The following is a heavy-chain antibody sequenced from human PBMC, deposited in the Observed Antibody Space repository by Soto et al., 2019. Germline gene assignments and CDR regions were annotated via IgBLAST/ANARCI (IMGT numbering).Heavy chain of an antibody. J-gene: IGHJ4*02. CDR1: GFTFSTYG. CDR2: ISYDGSNK. Sequence: LRLSCAASGFTFSTYGMHWVRQAPGKGLEWVAVISYDGSNKYYADSVKGRFTVSRDNSKNTLYLQMDSLRAEDTAVYYCAKDLSPMSRNWPADYWGQGTLVTVSS. D-gene: IGHD6-13*01. CDR3: AKDLSPMSRNWPADY. V-gene: IGHV3-30*18.